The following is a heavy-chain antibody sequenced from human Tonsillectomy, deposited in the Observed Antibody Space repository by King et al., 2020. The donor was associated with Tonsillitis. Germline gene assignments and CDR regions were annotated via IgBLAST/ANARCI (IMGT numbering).Heavy chain of an antibody. V-gene: IGHV3-11*06. CDR3: ARAPRGYCSGGSCYSGAWFDP. CDR1: GFTFSDYY. CDR2: ISSSSSYT. D-gene: IGHD2-15*01. J-gene: IGHJ5*02. Sequence: VQLVESGGGLVKPGGSLRLSCAPSGFTFSDYYMSWIRQAPGKGLEWVSYISSSSSYTNYADSVKGRFTISRDNAKNSLYLQMNSLRAEDTAVYYCARAPRGYCSGGSCYSGAWFDPWGQGTLVTVSS.